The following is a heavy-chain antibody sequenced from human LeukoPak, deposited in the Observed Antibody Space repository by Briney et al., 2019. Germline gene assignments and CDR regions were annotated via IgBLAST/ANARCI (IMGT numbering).Heavy chain of an antibody. Sequence: GESLRLSCAASGFTFSSYWMHWVRQAPGKGLVWVSRINSDGSSTSYADSVKGRFTISRDNAKNTLYLQMNSLRAEDTAVYYCARGGSRYYDLGMVWGQGTTVTVSS. J-gene: IGHJ6*02. CDR3: ARGGSRYYDLGMV. CDR2: INSDGSST. CDR1: GFTFSSYW. V-gene: IGHV3-74*01. D-gene: IGHD3-3*01.